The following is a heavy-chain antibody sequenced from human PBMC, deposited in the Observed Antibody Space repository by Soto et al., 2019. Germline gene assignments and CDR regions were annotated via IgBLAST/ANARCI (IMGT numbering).Heavy chain of an antibody. D-gene: IGHD5-12*01. CDR2: TSYDGSDK. CDR3: ARLSTRSDGYNPRFDF. J-gene: IGHJ4*02. V-gene: IGHV3-30*04. CDR1: GFTFNRFS. Sequence: QVQLMQSGGGVVQSGGSLRLSCQASGFTFNRFSMYWVRRAPGKGLEWVAATSYDGSDKFHADSVKGRFTISRDNSRNTLYLHLDRLRPEDTAVYHCARLSTRSDGYNPRFDFWGQGTLVTVSS.